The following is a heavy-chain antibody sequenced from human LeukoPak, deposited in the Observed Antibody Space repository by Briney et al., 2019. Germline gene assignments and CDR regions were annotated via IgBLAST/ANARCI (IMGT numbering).Heavy chain of an antibody. CDR3: ARVGRGQLWSDY. V-gene: IGHV4-31*03. CDR1: GGSISSGGYY. D-gene: IGHD5-18*01. J-gene: IGHJ4*02. Sequence: SQTLSLTCTVSGGSISSGGYYWSWIRQHPGKGLEWIGYIYYSGSTYYNPSLESRVTISVDTSKNQFSLKLSSVTAADTAVYYCARVGRGQLWSDYWGQGTLVTVSS. CDR2: IYYSGST.